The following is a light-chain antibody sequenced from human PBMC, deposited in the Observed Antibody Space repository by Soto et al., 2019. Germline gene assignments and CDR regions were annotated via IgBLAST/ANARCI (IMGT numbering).Light chain of an antibody. V-gene: IGKV2D-29*01. CDR3: MQTVQLPVT. CDR1: QNLLHRDGKTY. Sequence: DIVMTRTPRSLSVTPGQPASISCKSTQNLLHRDGKTYLYWYLQKPGQPPQVLIYEVSNRLSGVPDRFSGSGSGTDFTLKISRVEPEDVGVYYCMQTVQLPVTFGAGTTVEIK. J-gene: IGKJ4*01. CDR2: EVS.